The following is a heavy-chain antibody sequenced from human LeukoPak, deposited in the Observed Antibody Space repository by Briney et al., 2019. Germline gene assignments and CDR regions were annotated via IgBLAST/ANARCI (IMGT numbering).Heavy chain of an antibody. D-gene: IGHD5-24*01. V-gene: IGHV3-23*05. CDR2: ISNTGVAT. CDR3: VKSAGKDGYRDVLDI. CDR1: GFSNSA. Sequence: GGSLRLSCAVSGFSNSALNWVRQSPGQGLEWISTISNTGVATYYADSVKGRFTISRDTFRNTLLLQMNSLRADDTAVYYCVKSAGKDGYRDVLDIWGQGTVVTVSS. J-gene: IGHJ3*02.